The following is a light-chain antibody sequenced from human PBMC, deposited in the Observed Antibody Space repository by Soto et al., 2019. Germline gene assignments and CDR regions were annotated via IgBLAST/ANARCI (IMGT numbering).Light chain of an antibody. CDR2: AAS. CDR1: QSLLHRDGYNY. V-gene: IGKV1-39*01. J-gene: IGKJ1*01. CDR3: QQSYSTPWT. Sequence: MTQSPLSLPVTPGEPASISCRSSQSLLHRDGYNYLDWYQQKPGKAPKLLIYAASSLQSGVPSRFSGSGSGTDFTLTISSLQPEDFATYYCQQSYSTPWTFGQGTKVDIK.